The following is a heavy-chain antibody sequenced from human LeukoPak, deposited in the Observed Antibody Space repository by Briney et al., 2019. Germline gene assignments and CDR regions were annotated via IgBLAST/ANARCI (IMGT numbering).Heavy chain of an antibody. V-gene: IGHV3-30*03. J-gene: IGHJ4*02. CDR2: ISYDGTKK. D-gene: IGHD3-10*01. CDR3: ARGARGSGTAXDY. CDR1: GFTFSNYG. Sequence: GGSLRLSCAASGFTFSNYGMHWVRQAPGKGLEWVAVISYDGTKKYYADSVKGRFTISRDNSKNTVYLQMNSLRAEDTAVYYCARGARGSGTAXDYWXXXTXXTVS.